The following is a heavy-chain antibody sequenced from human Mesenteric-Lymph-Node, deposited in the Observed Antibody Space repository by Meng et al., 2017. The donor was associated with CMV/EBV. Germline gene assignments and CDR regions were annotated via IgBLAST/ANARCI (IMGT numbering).Heavy chain of an antibody. CDR3: ASLFRLIAALP. J-gene: IGHJ5*02. V-gene: IGHV3-21*01. CDR1: GFTFSNYN. Sequence: GESLKISCAASGFTFSNYNMNWVRQAPGKGLEWVSSISSSSSYIYYADSVKGRFTISRDNAKNSLYLQMNSLRAEDTAVYYCASLFRLIAALPWGQGTLVTVSS. D-gene: IGHD6-6*01. CDR2: ISSSSSYI.